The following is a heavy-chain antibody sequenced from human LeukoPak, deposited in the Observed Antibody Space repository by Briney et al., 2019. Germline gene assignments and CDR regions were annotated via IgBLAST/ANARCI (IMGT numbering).Heavy chain of an antibody. V-gene: IGHV3-7*01. CDR2: IKQDGSEK. CDR1: GFTFSSYW. J-gene: IGHJ2*01. CDR3: ARMLSNLLYFDL. Sequence: GGSLRLSCAASGFTFSSYWMSWVRQAPGKGLVWVANIKQDGSEKYYVDSVKGRFTISRDNAKNSLYLQMNSLSAEDTAVYYCARMLSNLLYFDLWGRGTLVTVSS. D-gene: IGHD4-11*01.